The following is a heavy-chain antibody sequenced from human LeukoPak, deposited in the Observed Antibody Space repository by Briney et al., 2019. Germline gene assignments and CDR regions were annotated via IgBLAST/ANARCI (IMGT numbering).Heavy chain of an antibody. CDR3: ARDITGTTTSGAFDI. CDR1: GGSVSRNY. J-gene: IGHJ3*02. D-gene: IGHD1-20*01. Sequence: PSETLSLTCTVSGGSVSRNYWSWIRQPAGKGLEWIGRVYISGTIYNPSLESRVTMSADASKNQFSLKLSSVTAADTAVYYCARDITGTTTSGAFDIWGQGTMVTVSS. V-gene: IGHV4-4*07. CDR2: VYISGT.